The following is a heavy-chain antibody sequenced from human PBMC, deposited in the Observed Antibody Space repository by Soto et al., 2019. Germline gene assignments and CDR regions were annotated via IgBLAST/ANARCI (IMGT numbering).Heavy chain of an antibody. CDR1: GFTFSSYA. D-gene: IGHD5-18*01. Sequence: GGSLRLSCAASGFTFSSYAMHWVRQAPGKGREWGAGISYDGSNKYYADSVKGRLTISRDNSKNTLYLQMNSLRAEATAVYYCARDHGADTAMVNYYYYYGMDVWGQGTTVTVSS. CDR2: ISYDGSNK. CDR3: ARDHGADTAMVNYYYYYGMDV. J-gene: IGHJ6*02. V-gene: IGHV3-30-3*01.